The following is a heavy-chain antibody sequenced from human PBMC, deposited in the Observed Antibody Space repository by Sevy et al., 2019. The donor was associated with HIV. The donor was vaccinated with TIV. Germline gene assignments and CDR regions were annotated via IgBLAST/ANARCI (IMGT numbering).Heavy chain of an antibody. D-gene: IGHD6-19*01. CDR3: ARAYSSGWYRYYYYYMDV. Sequence: GGSLRLSCAASGFTFSSYWMSWVRQAPGKGLEWVANIKKDGSEKYYVYSVKGRFTISRDNAKNSLYLQMNSLRAEDTAVYYCARAYSSGWYRYYYYYMDVWGKGTTVTVSS. J-gene: IGHJ6*03. CDR2: IKKDGSEK. V-gene: IGHV3-7*03. CDR1: GFTFSSYW.